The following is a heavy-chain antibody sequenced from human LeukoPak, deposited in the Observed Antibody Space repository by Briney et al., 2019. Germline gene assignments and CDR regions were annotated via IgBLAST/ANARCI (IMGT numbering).Heavy chain of an antibody. D-gene: IGHD3-3*01. CDR2: INPIFGTA. CDR1: GGTFSSYA. V-gene: IGHV1-69*01. Sequence: GSSVKVSCKASGGTFSSYAISWVRQAPGQGLEWMGGINPIFGTANYAQKFQGRVTITADESTNTAYMELSSLRSEDTAVYYCARAVFLSWPPTALGYWGQGTLVTVSS. J-gene: IGHJ4*02. CDR3: ARAVFLSWPPTALGY.